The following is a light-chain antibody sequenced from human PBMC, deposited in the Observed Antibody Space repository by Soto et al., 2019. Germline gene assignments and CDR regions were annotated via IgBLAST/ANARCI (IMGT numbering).Light chain of an antibody. CDR3: HSYDRSLSGVV. CDR2: ANN. V-gene: IGLV1-40*01. J-gene: IGLJ2*01. CDR1: SSNIGAGYD. Sequence: QSVLAQPPSVSGAPGRRVTISCTGSSSNIGAGYDVHWYQQLPGTAPKLLIYANNNRPSGVPDRFSGSKSGTSASLAITGLKAEDEADYYCHSYDRSLSGVVFGGGTKLTVL.